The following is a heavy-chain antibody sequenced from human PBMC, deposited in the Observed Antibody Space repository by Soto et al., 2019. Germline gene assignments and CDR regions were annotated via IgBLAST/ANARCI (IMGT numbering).Heavy chain of an antibody. CDR3: ASSYGSGYRAFDY. J-gene: IGHJ4*02. V-gene: IGHV1-69*02. Sequence: QVQLVQSGAEVKRPGSSVKVSCKASGDTFNFYSINWVRQAPGLGLEWMGRVNPIVSMSNYAQKFQGRVTMTAGKFTSKAYIELSSLRSEDTAIYYCASSYGSGYRAFDYWGQGALVTVSS. CDR1: GDTFNFYS. CDR2: VNPIVSMS. D-gene: IGHD3-10*01.